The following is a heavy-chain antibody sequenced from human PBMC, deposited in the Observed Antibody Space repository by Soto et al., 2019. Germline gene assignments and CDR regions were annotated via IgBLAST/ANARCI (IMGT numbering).Heavy chain of an antibody. V-gene: IGHV4-4*02. Sequence: QVQLQESGPGLVKPSGTLSLTCAVSGGSISSSNWWSWVRQPPGNGLEWIGEIYHSGSTNYTPYLTSRVSISVDKSKNQFALKLRSVTAAETAVYYCASASKGYCTNGVCYTGGNAFDIWGQGTMVTVSS. CDR2: IYHSGST. CDR1: GGSISSSNW. J-gene: IGHJ3*02. CDR3: ASASKGYCTNGVCYTGGNAFDI. D-gene: IGHD2-8*01.